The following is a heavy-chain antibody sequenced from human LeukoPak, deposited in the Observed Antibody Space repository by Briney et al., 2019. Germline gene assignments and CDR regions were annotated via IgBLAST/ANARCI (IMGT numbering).Heavy chain of an antibody. CDR1: GYTFTSYG. J-gene: IGHJ4*02. Sequence: ASVKVSCKASGYTFTSYGISWVRQAPGQGLEWMGWISAYNGNTNHAQKLQGRVTMTTDTSTSTAYMELRSLRSDDTAVYHCARDRRDYYDSSGYLEYFDYWGQGTLVTVSS. V-gene: IGHV1-18*01. CDR3: ARDRRDYYDSSGYLEYFDY. D-gene: IGHD3-22*01. CDR2: ISAYNGNT.